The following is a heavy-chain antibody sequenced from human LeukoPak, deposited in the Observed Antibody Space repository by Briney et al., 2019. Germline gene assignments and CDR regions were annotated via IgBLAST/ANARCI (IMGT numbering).Heavy chain of an antibody. D-gene: IGHD2-2*01. CDR3: ARTTEDCSSTSCYQYWFDP. CDR2: IYYSGST. V-gene: IGHV4-59*01. Sequence: PSETLSLTCTVSGGSISSYYWSWIRQPPGKGLEWMGYIYYSGSTSYNPSLKSRVTISVDKSKNQISLKARSVTAADTAVYYCARTTEDCSSTSCYQYWFDPWGQGTLVTVSS. J-gene: IGHJ5*02. CDR1: GGSISSYY.